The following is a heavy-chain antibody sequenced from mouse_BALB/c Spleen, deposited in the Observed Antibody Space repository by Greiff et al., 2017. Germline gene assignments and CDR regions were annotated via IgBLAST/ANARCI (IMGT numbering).Heavy chain of an antibody. CDR2: ISSGSSTI. CDR1: GFTFSSFG. CDR3: ARYGSSPDWYFDV. Sequence: DVMLVESGGGLVQPGGSRKLSCAASGFTFSSFGMHWVRQAPEKGLEWVAYISSGSSTIYYADTVKGRFTISRDNPKNTLFLQMTSLRSEDTAMYYCARYGSSPDWYFDVWGAGTTVTVSS. D-gene: IGHD1-1*01. V-gene: IGHV5-17*02. J-gene: IGHJ1*01.